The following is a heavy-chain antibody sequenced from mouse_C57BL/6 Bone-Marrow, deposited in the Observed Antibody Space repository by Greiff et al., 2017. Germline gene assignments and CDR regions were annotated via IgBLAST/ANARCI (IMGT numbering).Heavy chain of an antibody. CDR3: AVYYRYFDY. D-gene: IGHD2-14*01. J-gene: IGHJ2*01. Sequence: QVQLKESGAELVRPGTSVKMSCKASGYTFTNYWIGWAKQRPGHGLEWIGDIYPGGGYTNYNEKFKGKATLTADKSSSTAYMQFSSLTSEDSAIYYGAVYYRYFDYWGQGTTLTVSS. CDR1: GYTFTNYW. CDR2: IYPGGGYT. V-gene: IGHV1-63*01.